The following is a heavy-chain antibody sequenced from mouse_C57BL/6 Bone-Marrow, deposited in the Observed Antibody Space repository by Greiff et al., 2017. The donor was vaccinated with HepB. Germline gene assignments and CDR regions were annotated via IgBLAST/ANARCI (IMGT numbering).Heavy chain of an antibody. CDR2: INPSSGYT. Sequence: QVHVKQSGAELAKPGASVKLSCKASGYTFTSYWMHWVKQRPGQGLEWIGYINPSSGYTKYNQKFKDKATLTADKSSSTAYMQLSSLTYEDAAVYYCARETFYYDYDGFAYWGQGTLVTVSA. CDR1: GYTFTSYW. CDR3: ARETFYYDYDGFAY. D-gene: IGHD2-4*01. V-gene: IGHV1-7*01. J-gene: IGHJ3*01.